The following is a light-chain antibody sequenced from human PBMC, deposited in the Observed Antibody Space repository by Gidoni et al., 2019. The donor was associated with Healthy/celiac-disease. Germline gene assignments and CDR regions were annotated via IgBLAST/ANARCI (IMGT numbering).Light chain of an antibody. CDR2: EVS. V-gene: IGLV2-14*01. Sequence: QSALTQPASVSGSPGQSITISCTGTSSDVGGYNYVSWYQPHPGKAPKLMIYEVSNRPSWVSNRFSGSKSGNTASLTISGLQAEDEADYYCSSYTSSSTLFYVFGTGTKVTVL. CDR1: SSDVGGYNY. J-gene: IGLJ1*01. CDR3: SSYTSSSTLFYV.